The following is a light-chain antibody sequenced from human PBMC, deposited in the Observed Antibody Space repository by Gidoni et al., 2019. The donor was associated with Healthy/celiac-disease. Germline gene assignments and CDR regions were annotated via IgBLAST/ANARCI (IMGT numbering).Light chain of an antibody. J-gene: IGKJ1*01. V-gene: IGKV1-13*02. CDR2: DAS. Sequence: TITCRASQGISSALAWYQQKPGKAPKLLIYDASSLESGVPSRFSGSGSGTDFTLTISSLQPEDFATYYCQQFNSYLFXQXTKVEIK. CDR1: QGISSA. CDR3: QQFNSYL.